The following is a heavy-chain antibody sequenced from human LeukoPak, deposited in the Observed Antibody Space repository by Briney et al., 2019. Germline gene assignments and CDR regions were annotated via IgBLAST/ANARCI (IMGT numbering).Heavy chain of an antibody. CDR3: ARVRQWLGHWYFDL. V-gene: IGHV3-11*01. D-gene: IGHD6-19*01. CDR1: GFTFSDYY. J-gene: IGHJ2*01. Sequence: PGGSLRLSCAASGFTFSDYYMSWIRQAPGKGLEWVSYISSSGSTIYYADSVKGRFTISRDNAKNSLYLQMNSLRAEDTAVYYCARVRQWLGHWYFDLWGRGTLVTVSS. CDR2: ISSSGSTI.